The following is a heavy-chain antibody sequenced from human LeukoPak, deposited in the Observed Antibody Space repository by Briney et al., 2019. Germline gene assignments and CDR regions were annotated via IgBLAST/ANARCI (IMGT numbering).Heavy chain of an antibody. Sequence: ASVKVSCKVSGYTLTELSMHWVRQPPGKGLEWMGVLDPEDGETIYAQKFQGRVTMTEDTSTDTAYMELSSLRSEDTAVYYCATDLFRIDYGSGDTSLDYWGQGTLVTVSS. V-gene: IGHV1-24*01. CDR1: GYTLTELS. J-gene: IGHJ4*02. CDR3: ATDLFRIDYGSGDTSLDY. D-gene: IGHD3-10*01. CDR2: LDPEDGET.